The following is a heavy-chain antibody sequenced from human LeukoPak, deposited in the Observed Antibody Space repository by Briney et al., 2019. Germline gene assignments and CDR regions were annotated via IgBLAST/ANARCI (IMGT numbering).Heavy chain of an antibody. V-gene: IGHV4-31*11. CDR3: AREGGESIAARRYFDY. J-gene: IGHJ4*02. Sequence: SETLSLTRAVYGGSFSGYYWSWIRQHPGKGLEWIGYIYYSGSTYYNPSLKSRVTISVDTSKNQFSLKLSSVTAADTAVYYCAREGGESIAARRYFDYWGQGTLVTVSS. CDR2: IYYSGST. D-gene: IGHD6-6*01. CDR1: GGSFSGYY.